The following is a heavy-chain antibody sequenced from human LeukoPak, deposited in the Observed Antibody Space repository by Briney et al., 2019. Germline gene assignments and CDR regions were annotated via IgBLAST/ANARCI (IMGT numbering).Heavy chain of an antibody. CDR1: GFTVSSNY. J-gene: IGHJ1*01. CDR2: IYSGGST. Sequence: GGSLRLSCAASGFTVSSNYMSWVRQAPGKGLEWVSVIYSGGSTYYADSVKGRFTISRDNSKNTLYLQMNSLSAEDTTVYYCASQDYYDSSGFEYFQHWGQGTLVTVSS. V-gene: IGHV3-66*04. D-gene: IGHD3-22*01. CDR3: ASQDYYDSSGFEYFQH.